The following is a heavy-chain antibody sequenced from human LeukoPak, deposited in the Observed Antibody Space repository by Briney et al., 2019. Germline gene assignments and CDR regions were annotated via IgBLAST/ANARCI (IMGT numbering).Heavy chain of an antibody. J-gene: IGHJ4*02. Sequence: GGSLRLSCAASGFTFSNYSMNWVRQAPGKGLEWVSSISSSNSYIYYADSVKGRFTISRDNAKNSLYLQMNSLRAEDTAVYYCAGSSYYGSGSYRDWYYFDYWGQGTLVTVSS. CDR1: GFTFSNYS. CDR2: ISSSNSYI. CDR3: AGSSYYGSGSYRDWYYFDY. D-gene: IGHD3-10*01. V-gene: IGHV3-21*01.